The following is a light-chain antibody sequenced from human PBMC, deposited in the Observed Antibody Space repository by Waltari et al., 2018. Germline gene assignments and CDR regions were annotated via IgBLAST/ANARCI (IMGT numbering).Light chain of an antibody. J-gene: IGKJ4*01. CDR2: WAS. Sequence: DIVMTQSPDSLAVSLGERATINCKSSQSVLYDSNNKNYLAWYQQKPGQPPKLLIYWASTRESGVPDRFSGSGSGTDFTLTISSLLAEDVAVYYCQQYYSFPLTFGGGTKVEIK. CDR3: QQYYSFPLT. CDR1: QSVLYDSNNKNY. V-gene: IGKV4-1*01.